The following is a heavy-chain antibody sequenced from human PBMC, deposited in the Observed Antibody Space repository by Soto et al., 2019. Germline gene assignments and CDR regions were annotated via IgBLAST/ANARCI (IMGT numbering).Heavy chain of an antibody. CDR3: TRGRNIGWNEY. Sequence: VQLVESGGGLVQPGGSLRVSCAASGFTVTNNYMSWVRQAPGKGLEWVSVIYSGGTTDYADSVKGRVTISRYNSKNTLNLHMLSLRADDTAVYDSTRGRNIGWNEYWGQGTLVTVSS. V-gene: IGHV3-66*01. CDR2: IYSGGTT. D-gene: IGHD1-1*01. CDR1: GFTVTNNY. J-gene: IGHJ4*02.